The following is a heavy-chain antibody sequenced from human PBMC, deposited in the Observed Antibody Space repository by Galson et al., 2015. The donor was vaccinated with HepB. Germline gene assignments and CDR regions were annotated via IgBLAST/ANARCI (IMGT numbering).Heavy chain of an antibody. CDR3: ARRYCSSSSCSGAHFFYYGLDV. D-gene: IGHD2-2*01. Sequence: QSGAEVKNPGESLRISCEGSGYTFTNYWITWVRRVPGKGLEWLGRIDPSDSYGNYNPSFEGHVTISVDTSIATAYLQWSSLTASDTAVYYCARRYCSSSSCSGAHFFYYGLDVWGQGTTVTVSS. CDR2: IDPSDSYG. J-gene: IGHJ6*02. V-gene: IGHV5-10-1*01. CDR1: GYTFTNYW.